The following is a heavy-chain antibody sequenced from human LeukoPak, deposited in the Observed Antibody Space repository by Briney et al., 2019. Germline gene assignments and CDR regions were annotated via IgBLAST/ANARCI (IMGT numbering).Heavy chain of an antibody. D-gene: IGHD3-22*01. CDR2: IYTSGST. V-gene: IGHV4-61*02. CDR3: ARESDLSHYDRTDY. Sequence: SETLSLTCTVSGGSIRSDNYYWSWIRQPTGKGLEWIGRIYTSGSTNYNPTLRSRVTISADTSKNQLSLKLSSVTAADTAVYYCARESDLSHYDRTDYWGQGTLVTVSS. J-gene: IGHJ4*02. CDR1: GGSIRSDNYY.